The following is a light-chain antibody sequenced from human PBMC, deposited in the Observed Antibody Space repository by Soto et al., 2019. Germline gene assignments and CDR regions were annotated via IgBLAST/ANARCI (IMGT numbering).Light chain of an antibody. CDR1: QGISTW. Sequence: DIQMTQFPPSVSASVGDRVTITCRASQGISTWLAWYQQKPGNAPKLLIYAASSLRTGVPSRISGSGSGTDCTLTISSLQYEDFATYFCQHANSFRVLGGVTKVDIK. V-gene: IGKV1-12*01. CDR3: QHANSFRV. CDR2: AAS. J-gene: IGKJ4*01.